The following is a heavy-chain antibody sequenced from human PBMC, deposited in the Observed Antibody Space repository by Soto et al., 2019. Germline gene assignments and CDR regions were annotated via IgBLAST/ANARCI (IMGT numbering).Heavy chain of an antibody. D-gene: IGHD1-1*01. CDR1: SDSVSSSSYT. V-gene: IGHV4-39*07. CDR2: IYYSGST. CDR3: ARLATRYYFDY. J-gene: IGHJ4*02. Sequence: SETLSLTCTVSSDSVSSSSYTWGWIRQPPGKGPEWIGSIYYSGSTNYNPSLKSRVTISVDTSKNQFSLKMSSVTAADTAVYYCARLATRYYFDYWGQGTLVTVSS.